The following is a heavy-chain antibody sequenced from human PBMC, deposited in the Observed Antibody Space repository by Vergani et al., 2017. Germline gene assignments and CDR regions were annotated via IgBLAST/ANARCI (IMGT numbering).Heavy chain of an antibody. D-gene: IGHD3-3*01. CDR2: IYYSGST. J-gene: IGHJ6*02. CDR1: GGSISSYY. Sequence: QVQLQESGPGLVKPSETLSLTCTVSGGSISSYYWSWIRQPPGKGLEWIGYIYYSGSTNYNPSLKSRVTISVDTSKNQFSLKLSSVTAADTAVYYCARDRGNYDFWSGCMDVWGQGTTVTVSS. CDR3: ARDRGNYDFWSGCMDV. V-gene: IGHV4-59*01.